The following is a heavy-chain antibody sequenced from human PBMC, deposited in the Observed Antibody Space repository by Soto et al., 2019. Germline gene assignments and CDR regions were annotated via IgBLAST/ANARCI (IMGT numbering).Heavy chain of an antibody. J-gene: IGHJ4*02. CDR2: IYHGGST. Sequence: SETLSLTCTVSGDSIRGSSYYWGWIRQSPGKGLEWIGYIYHGGSTYYNPSLKSRVTISVDRSKNQFSLKLSSVTAADTAVYYCARALITKVDYWGQGTLVTVSS. CDR1: GDSIRGSSYY. D-gene: IGHD3-10*01. V-gene: IGHV4-30-2*06. CDR3: ARALITKVDY.